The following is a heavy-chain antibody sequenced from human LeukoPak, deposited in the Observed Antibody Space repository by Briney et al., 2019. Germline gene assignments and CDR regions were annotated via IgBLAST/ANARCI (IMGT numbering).Heavy chain of an antibody. V-gene: IGHV1-18*01. J-gene: IGHJ4*02. CDR3: AAFYLYYYDSSGYYQLDY. CDR2: ISAYNGNT. CDR1: GYTFTSYG. Sequence: ASVKVSCKASGYTFTSYGISWVRQAPGQGLEWMGWISAYNGNTNYAQKLQGRVTMTTDTSTSTAYMELRSLKSDDTAVYYCAAFYLYYYDSSGYYQLDYWGQGTLVTVSS. D-gene: IGHD3-22*01.